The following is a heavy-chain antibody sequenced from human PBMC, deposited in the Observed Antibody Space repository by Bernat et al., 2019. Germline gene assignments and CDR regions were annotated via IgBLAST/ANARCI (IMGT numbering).Heavy chain of an antibody. V-gene: IGHV3-7*01. CDR2: IKQDGRER. D-gene: IGHD3-3*01. CDR1: GFTFSSYW. CDR3: ARYDFWSGPTSGDAFDI. J-gene: IGHJ3*02. Sequence: EVELVESGGGLVQPGGSLRLSCAVSGFTFSSYWMSWVRQAPGKGLEWVANIKQDGRERYYVDSVKGRFTISRDNAKNSLYLEMNSLRAEDTAVYYCARYDFWSGPTSGDAFDIWGQGTMVTVSS.